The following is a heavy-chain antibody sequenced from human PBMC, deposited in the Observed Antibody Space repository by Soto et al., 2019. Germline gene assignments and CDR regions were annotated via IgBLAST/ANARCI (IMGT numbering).Heavy chain of an antibody. CDR3: ASRSSGWYALPYYYYGRDV. Sequence: QVQLVESGGGVVQPGRSLRLSCAASGFTFSSYAMHWVRQAPGKGLEWVAVISYDGSNKYYADSVKGRFTISRDNSKNTLYLQMNSLRAEDTAVYYCASRSSGWYALPYYYYGRDVWGQGTTVTVSS. D-gene: IGHD6-19*01. CDR1: GFTFSSYA. CDR2: ISYDGSNK. J-gene: IGHJ6*02. V-gene: IGHV3-30-3*01.